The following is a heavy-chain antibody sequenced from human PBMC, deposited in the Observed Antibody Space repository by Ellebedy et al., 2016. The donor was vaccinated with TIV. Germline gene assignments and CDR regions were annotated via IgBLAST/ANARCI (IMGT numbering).Heavy chain of an antibody. Sequence: MPSETLSLTCAVSGGSISSNNWWNWVRQPPGKGLEWTGEIDHSGTTNYNPSLNSRVTISVDKSKNQFSLMLNSVTAADTAVYYCARDFCSSTSCLKYFDYWGQGALVTVSS. CDR2: IDHSGTT. J-gene: IGHJ4*02. CDR3: ARDFCSSTSCLKYFDY. CDR1: GGSISSNNW. V-gene: IGHV4-4*02. D-gene: IGHD2-2*01.